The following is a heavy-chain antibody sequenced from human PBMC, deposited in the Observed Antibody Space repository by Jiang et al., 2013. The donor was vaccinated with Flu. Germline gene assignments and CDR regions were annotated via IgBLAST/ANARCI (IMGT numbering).Heavy chain of an antibody. CDR2: INAGNGNT. J-gene: IGHJ4*02. D-gene: IGHD3-9*01. CDR1: GYTFTSYA. V-gene: IGHV1-3*01. CDR3: ARDSNYYDILTGYYSSYYFVL. Sequence: SGAEVKKPGASVKVSCKASGYTFTSYAMHWVRQAPGQRLEWMGWINAGNGNTKYSQKFQGRVTITRDTSASTAYMELSSLRSEDTAVYYCARDSNYYDILTGYYSSYYFVLLGQGTLGHRLL.